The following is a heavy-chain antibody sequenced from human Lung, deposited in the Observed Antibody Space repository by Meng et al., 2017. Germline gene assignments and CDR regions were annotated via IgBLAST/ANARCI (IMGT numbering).Heavy chain of an antibody. J-gene: IGHJ4*02. D-gene: IGHD3-22*01. CDR1: GFTFSKAW. V-gene: IGHV3-15*01. CDR2: IKSKTDGETT. CDR3: QWLSTHPPDQ. Sequence: QHVESAGGLRNPGGSLRLSCASSGFTFSKAWMSWVRQAPGKELEWIGRIKSKTDGETTDYAAPVKGRFSISRDDSKNTVYLQMNSLKTEDTAVYYCQWLSTHPPDQWGQGTLVTVSS.